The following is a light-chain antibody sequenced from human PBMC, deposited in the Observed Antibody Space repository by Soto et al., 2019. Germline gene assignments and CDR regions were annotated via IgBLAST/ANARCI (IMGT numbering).Light chain of an antibody. Sequence: DIQVTQSPSTLSASVGDRVAITCRASQTVGSWLAWYQQKPGKAPKLLISSTSRLESGVPSRFSGSGSGTEFNLTITSLQPDDFAIYYCQQYKSYSWTFGLGTKVEIK. J-gene: IGKJ1*01. CDR2: STS. CDR1: QTVGSW. V-gene: IGKV1-5*03. CDR3: QQYKSYSWT.